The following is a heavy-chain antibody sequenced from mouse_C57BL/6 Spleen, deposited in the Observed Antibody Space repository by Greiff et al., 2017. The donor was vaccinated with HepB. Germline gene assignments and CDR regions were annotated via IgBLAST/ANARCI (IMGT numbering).Heavy chain of an antibody. V-gene: IGHV5-17*01. J-gene: IGHJ2*01. CDR3: ASLYDYDRGFDY. D-gene: IGHD2-4*01. Sequence: EVQVVESGGGLVKPGGSLKLSCAASGFTFSDYGMHWVRQAPEKGLEWVAYISSGSSTIYYADTVKGRFTISRDNAKNTLFLQMTSLRSEDTAMYYCASLYDYDRGFDYWGQGTTLTVSS. CDR1: GFTFSDYG. CDR2: ISSGSSTI.